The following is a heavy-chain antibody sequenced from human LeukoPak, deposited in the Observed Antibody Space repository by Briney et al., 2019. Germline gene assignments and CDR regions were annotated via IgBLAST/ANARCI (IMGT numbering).Heavy chain of an antibody. CDR1: GGSISSGSYY. J-gene: IGHJ3*02. CDR2: IYTSGST. Sequence: SETLSLTCTVSGGSISSGSYYWSWIRQPAGKGLEWIGRIYTSGSTNYNPSLKSRVTISVDTSKNQFSLKLSSVTAADTAVYYCARDVSRSLDMWGQGTMVIVSS. D-gene: IGHD2-2*01. CDR3: ARDVSRSLDM. V-gene: IGHV4-61*02.